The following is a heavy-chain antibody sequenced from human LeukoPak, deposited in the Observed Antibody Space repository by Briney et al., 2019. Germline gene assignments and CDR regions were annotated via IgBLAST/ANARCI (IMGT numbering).Heavy chain of an antibody. Sequence: PGGSLRLSCAASGFTFSAYGMHWVRQVPGKGLEWVTAISHDGRTNYYADSVKGRFTISRDNSKNTLYLQMNSLRAEDTAVYYCAKESGKQQLVRFFDYWGQGTLVTVSS. D-gene: IGHD6-13*01. CDR3: AKESGKQQLVRFFDY. J-gene: IGHJ4*02. V-gene: IGHV3-30*18. CDR2: ISHDGRTN. CDR1: GFTFSAYG.